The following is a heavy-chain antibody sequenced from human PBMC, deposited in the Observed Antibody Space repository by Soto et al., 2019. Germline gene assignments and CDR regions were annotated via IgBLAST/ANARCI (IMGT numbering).Heavy chain of an antibody. Sequence: GASVKVSCKASGYTFTGYYMHWVRQGPGQGLEWMGWINPNSGGTNYAQKFQGRVTMTRDTSTSTVYMELSSLRSEDTAVYYCARDRLAARDYYDYGMDVWGQGTTVTASS. CDR1: GYTFTGYY. D-gene: IGHD6-6*01. CDR2: INPNSGGT. V-gene: IGHV1-2*02. CDR3: ARDRLAARDYYDYGMDV. J-gene: IGHJ6*02.